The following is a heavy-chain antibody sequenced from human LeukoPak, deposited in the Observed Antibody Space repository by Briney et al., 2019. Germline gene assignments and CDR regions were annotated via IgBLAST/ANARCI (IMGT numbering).Heavy chain of an antibody. CDR1: GFTISNYY. Sequence: GGSLRLSCAASGFTISNYYMSWVRQAPGKGLEWVSAISGSGGSTYYADSVKGRFTISRDNSKNTLYLQMNSLRAEDTAVYYCAKISAPFDYWGQGTLVTVSS. CDR2: ISGSGGST. V-gene: IGHV3-23*01. CDR3: AKISAPFDY. D-gene: IGHD2/OR15-2a*01. J-gene: IGHJ4*02.